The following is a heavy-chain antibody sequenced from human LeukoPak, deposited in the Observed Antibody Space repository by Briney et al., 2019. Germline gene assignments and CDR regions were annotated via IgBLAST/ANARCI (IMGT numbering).Heavy chain of an antibody. J-gene: IGHJ4*02. CDR1: GFTFSSYA. Sequence: GRSLRLSCAASGFTFSSYAMHWVRQAPGKGLEWVAVISYDGSNKYYADSVKGRFTISRDNSKNTLYLQMNSLRAEDTAVYYCAREEGSSSWSPYFDYWGQGTVVTVSS. CDR3: AREEGSSSWSPYFDY. CDR2: ISYDGSNK. D-gene: IGHD6-13*01. V-gene: IGHV3-30-3*01.